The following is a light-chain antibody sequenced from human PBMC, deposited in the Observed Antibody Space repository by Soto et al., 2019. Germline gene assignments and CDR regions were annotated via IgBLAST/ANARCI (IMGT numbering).Light chain of an antibody. CDR1: QDISDD. CDR2: GAS. Sequence: AIQMTQSPSSLSASVGDRVTITCRASQDISDDVGWYQQTPGKAPKLLISGASRLQSGVPSRFSGSGSGAAFTLTITSLRPEDSATYYCLQYSSHSWTFGQGTKVDIK. J-gene: IGKJ1*01. V-gene: IGKV1-6*01. CDR3: LQYSSHSWT.